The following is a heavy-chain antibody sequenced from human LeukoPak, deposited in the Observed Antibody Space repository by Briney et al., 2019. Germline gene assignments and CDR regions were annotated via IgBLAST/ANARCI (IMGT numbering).Heavy chain of an antibody. CDR2: IYYSGST. D-gene: IGHD4-11*01. Sequence: PSEALSLTCTVSSGSISSGGYYWSWIRQHPGKGLEWIGYIYYSGSTYYNPSLKSRVTISVDTSKNQFSLKLSSVTAADTAVYYCARDWAYSSAFDIWGQGTMVTVSS. V-gene: IGHV4-31*03. J-gene: IGHJ3*02. CDR3: ARDWAYSSAFDI. CDR1: SGSISSGGYY.